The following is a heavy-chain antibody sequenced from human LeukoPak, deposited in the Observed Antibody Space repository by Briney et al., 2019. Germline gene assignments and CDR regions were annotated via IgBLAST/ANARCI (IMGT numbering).Heavy chain of an antibody. V-gene: IGHV3-7*01. CDR2: IEHDGGTK. D-gene: IGHD2-8*01. Sequence: GGSLRLSCAASGFTFSSSWMAWVRQAPGKGLEWVANIEHDGGTKHSADSVTGRFTISRDNAKNSLYLQMNYLRAEDTAVYYCARDTDGNLDHWGQGTLVTVSS. CDR1: GFTFSSSW. J-gene: IGHJ4*02. CDR3: ARDTDGNLDH.